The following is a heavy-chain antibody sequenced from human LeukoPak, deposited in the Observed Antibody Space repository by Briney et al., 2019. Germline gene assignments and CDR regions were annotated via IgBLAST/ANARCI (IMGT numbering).Heavy chain of an antibody. Sequence: SETLSLTCTVSGSSISSYYWNWIRQPVGKGLEWIGRISTTGSTNYNPSLKSRLTMSVDTSKNQFSLRLSSVSAADTAVYYCAREYSSSSGRTFDYWGQGTLVTVSS. CDR2: ISTTGST. V-gene: IGHV4-4*07. CDR3: AREYSSSSGRTFDY. J-gene: IGHJ4*02. CDR1: GSSISSYY. D-gene: IGHD6-6*01.